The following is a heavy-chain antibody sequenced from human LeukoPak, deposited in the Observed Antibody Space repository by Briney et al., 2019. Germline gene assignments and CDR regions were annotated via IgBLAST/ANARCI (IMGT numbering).Heavy chain of an antibody. CDR3: ARAIPSTPYSSSWYSVIGSYGMDV. J-gene: IGHJ6*04. CDR1: GFTFSSYA. D-gene: IGHD6-13*01. Sequence: GRSLRLSCAASGFTFSSYAMHRVRQAPGKGLEWVAVISYDGSNKYYADSVKGRFTISRDNSKNSLYLQMNSLRAEDTAVYYCARAIPSTPYSSSWYSVIGSYGMDVWGKGTTVTVSS. V-gene: IGHV3-30-3*01. CDR2: ISYDGSNK.